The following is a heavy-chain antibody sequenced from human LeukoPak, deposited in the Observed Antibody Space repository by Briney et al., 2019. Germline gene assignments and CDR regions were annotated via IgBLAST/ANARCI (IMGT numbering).Heavy chain of an antibody. J-gene: IGHJ5*02. CDR3: AIDTPYCSSTSCWVDP. CDR1: GGTFSSYA. D-gene: IGHD2-2*01. V-gene: IGHV1-69*04. CDR2: IIPILGIA. Sequence: SVKVSCKPSGGTFSSYAIRWVRQAPGKGLAGMGRIIPILGIANYAQKFQGRVTITADKSTSTAYMELSSLRSEDTAGYYCAIDTPYCSSTSCWVDPWGQGTLVTVSS.